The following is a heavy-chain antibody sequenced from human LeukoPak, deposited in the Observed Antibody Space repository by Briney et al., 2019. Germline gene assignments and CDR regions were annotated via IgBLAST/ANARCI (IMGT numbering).Heavy chain of an antibody. CDR2: IYTNSGNT. CDR3: ARGGYNYGYIY. J-gene: IGHJ4*02. V-gene: IGHV4-61*02. D-gene: IGHD5-18*01. Sequence: SETLSLTCTASGCSISSGSYYWSWIRQPAGKGLEWIGRIYTNSGNTNYNPSLKSRLTISLDTSKNQFSLKLNSMTAADTAVYYCARGGYNYGYIYWGQGTLVTVSS. CDR1: GCSISSGSYY.